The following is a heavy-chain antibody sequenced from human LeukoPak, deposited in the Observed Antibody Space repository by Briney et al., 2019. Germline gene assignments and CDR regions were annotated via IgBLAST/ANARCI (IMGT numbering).Heavy chain of an antibody. CDR3: ARDAWGSTYGSGYAFDI. CDR1: GGSIRGGGFS. J-gene: IGHJ3*02. D-gene: IGHD3-10*01. V-gene: IGHV4-30-2*01. Sequence: KTSETLSLTCAVSGGSIRGGGFSWNWIRQTPGKGLEWIGQIYHSGTTHYNPSLESRVTISLDKSKNQFSLRLSSLIAADTAVYYCARDAWGSTYGSGYAFDIWGQGTMATVSS. CDR2: IYHSGTT.